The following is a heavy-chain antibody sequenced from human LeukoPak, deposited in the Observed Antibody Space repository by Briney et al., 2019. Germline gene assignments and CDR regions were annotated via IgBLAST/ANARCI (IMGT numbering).Heavy chain of an antibody. Sequence: GGSLRLSCAASGFTFRIYEMTWVRQAPGKGLEWVSYIGTIISSTHYADSVKGRFTVSRDDAKSSLYLQMSSLRVEDTAVYYCARIVYDRRGQGVVPGIDSWGQGTLVTVSS. CDR3: ARIVYDRRGQGVVPGIDS. CDR2: IGTIISST. J-gene: IGHJ4*02. V-gene: IGHV3-48*03. D-gene: IGHD6-19*01. CDR1: GFTFRIYE.